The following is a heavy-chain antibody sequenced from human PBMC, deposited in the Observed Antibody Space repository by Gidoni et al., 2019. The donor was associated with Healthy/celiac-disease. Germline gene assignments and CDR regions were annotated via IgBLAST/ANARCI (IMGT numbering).Heavy chain of an antibody. CDR3: TRGGTIVDADYYGMDV. Sequence: EVQLVESGGGLVKPGRSLRLSCTASGFTFGDYAMSWFRQAPGKGLEWVGFIRSKAYGGTTEYAASVKGRFTISRDDSKSIAYLQMNSLKTEDTAVYYCTRGGTIVDADYYGMDVWGQGTTVTVSS. J-gene: IGHJ6*02. D-gene: IGHD3-22*01. CDR1: GFTFGDYA. V-gene: IGHV3-49*05. CDR2: IRSKAYGGTT.